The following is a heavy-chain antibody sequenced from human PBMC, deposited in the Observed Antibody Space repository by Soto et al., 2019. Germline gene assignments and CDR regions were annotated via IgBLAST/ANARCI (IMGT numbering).Heavy chain of an antibody. D-gene: IGHD5-12*01. CDR2: ISGSGGST. J-gene: IGHJ4*02. CDR3: AKEAVSGSYYFDY. Sequence: PGGSLRLSCAASGFTFSSYAMSWVRQAPGKGLEWVSTISGSGGSTYYADSLKGRFTISRGNSKNTLFLQMSSQRAEDTAVYYCAKEAVSGSYYFDYWGPGTLVTVSS. V-gene: IGHV3-23*01. CDR1: GFTFSSYA.